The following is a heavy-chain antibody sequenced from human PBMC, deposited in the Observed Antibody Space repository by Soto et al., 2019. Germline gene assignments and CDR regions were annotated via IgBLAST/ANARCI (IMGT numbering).Heavy chain of an antibody. CDR3: AREGRGSSWYVNWFDP. CDR1: GFAVSSNY. CDR2: IYSGGST. V-gene: IGHV3-53*01. Sequence: PGGSLRLSCAASGFAVSSNYMSWVRQAPGKGLEWVSVIYSGGSTYYADSVKGRFTISRDNSKNTLYLQMNSLRAEDTAVYYCAREGRGSSWYVNWFDPWGQGTLVTVSS. J-gene: IGHJ5*02. D-gene: IGHD6-13*01.